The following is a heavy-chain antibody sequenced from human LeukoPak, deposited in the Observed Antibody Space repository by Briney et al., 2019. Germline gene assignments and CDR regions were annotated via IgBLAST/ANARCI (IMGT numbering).Heavy chain of an antibody. Sequence: GGSLRLSCAASGFTFSSYEMNWVRQAPGKGLEWVSYISSSSTTIYYADSVKGRFTISRDNAKNSLYLQMNSLRAEDTAVYYCPLELGEGFDYWGQGTLVTVSS. D-gene: IGHD1-7*01. J-gene: IGHJ4*02. CDR3: PLELGEGFDY. CDR1: GFTFSSYE. V-gene: IGHV3-48*03. CDR2: ISSSSTTI.